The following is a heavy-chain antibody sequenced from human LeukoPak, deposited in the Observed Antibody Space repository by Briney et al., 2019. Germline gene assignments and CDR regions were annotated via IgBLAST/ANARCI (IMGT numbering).Heavy chain of an antibody. CDR2: ISWNSGSI. D-gene: IGHD3-22*01. V-gene: IGHV3-9*01. CDR1: GFTFDDYA. CDR3: AKDTWDYYDSSGHDAFDI. Sequence: PGGSLRLSCAASGFTFDDYAMHWVRQAPGKGLEWVSGISWNSGSIGYADSVKGRFTISRDNAKNSLYLQMNSLRAEDTALYYCAKDTWDYYDSSGHDAFDIWGQGTMVTVSS. J-gene: IGHJ3*02.